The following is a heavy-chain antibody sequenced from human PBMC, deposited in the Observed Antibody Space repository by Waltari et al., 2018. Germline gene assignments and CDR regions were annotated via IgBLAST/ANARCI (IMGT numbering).Heavy chain of an antibody. D-gene: IGHD1-26*01. Sequence: VLLLQSGAAVKKPGTTVQISCTVSAFTITNYYIHWVQQAPGKGLHWRGVVNPEDGEAIYSENFKGRVTMTEDTSTDTVYMQLSSLTSDDTAIYYCATGLEDSDSASRPFDVWGQGTMVTVS. CDR2: VNPEDGEA. CDR3: ATGLEDSDSASRPFDV. J-gene: IGHJ3*01. CDR1: AFTITNYY. V-gene: IGHV1-69-2*01.